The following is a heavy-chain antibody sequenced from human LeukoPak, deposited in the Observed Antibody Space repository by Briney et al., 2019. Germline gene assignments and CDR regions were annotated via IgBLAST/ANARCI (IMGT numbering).Heavy chain of an antibody. D-gene: IGHD3-10*01. Sequence: ASVKVSCKVSGYTLTELSMHWVRQAPGKGLEWMGGFDPEDGETIYAQKFQGRVTMTEDTSTDTAYMELSSLRSEDTAVYYCAKGGDDYYGSGSHYPFDYWGQGALVTVSS. CDR3: AKGGDDYYGSGSHYPFDY. CDR2: FDPEDGET. V-gene: IGHV1-24*01. J-gene: IGHJ4*02. CDR1: GYTLTELS.